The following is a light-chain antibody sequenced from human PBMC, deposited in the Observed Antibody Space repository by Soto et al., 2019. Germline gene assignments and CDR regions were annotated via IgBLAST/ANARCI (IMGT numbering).Light chain of an antibody. Sequence: EIVMTQSPDTLSVSPGERATLSCRASEDVASNLAWYQQKVGQVPRLVIYGASSRAAGMPARFSASGSGTEFSLTISSLQSEDFGIYYCQQYNQWPSWTFGQGTRVDI. CDR1: EDVASN. CDR2: GAS. J-gene: IGKJ1*01. V-gene: IGKV3-15*01. CDR3: QQYNQWPSWT.